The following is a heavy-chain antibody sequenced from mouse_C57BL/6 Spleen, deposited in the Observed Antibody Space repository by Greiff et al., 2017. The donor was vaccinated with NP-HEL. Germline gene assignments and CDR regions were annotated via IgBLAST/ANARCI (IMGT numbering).Heavy chain of an antibody. CDR2: ISDGGSYT. CDR1: GFTFSSYA. J-gene: IGHJ1*03. D-gene: IGHD2-1*01. V-gene: IGHV5-4*03. CDR3: ARVDGNPWYFDV. Sequence: EVKLMESGGGLVKPGGSLKLSCAASGFTFSSYAMSWVRQTPEKRLEWVATISDGGSYTYYPDNVKGRFTISRDNAKNNLYLQMSHLKSEDTAMYYCARVDGNPWYFDVWGTGTTVTVSS.